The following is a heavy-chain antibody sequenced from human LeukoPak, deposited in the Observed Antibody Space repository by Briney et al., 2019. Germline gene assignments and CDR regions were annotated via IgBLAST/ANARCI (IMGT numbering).Heavy chain of an antibody. CDR1: GFTFSTYV. J-gene: IGHJ4*02. CDR2: VSSNGDNT. Sequence: PGGSLRLSCSVSGFTFSTYVMHWVRQAPGKGLEYVSAVSSNGDNTYYADSVKGRFTISRDNSKNTLYLQMSSLRPDDTAVYFCVRGTGYWGLGTLVTVSS. V-gene: IGHV3-64D*06. CDR3: VRGTGY.